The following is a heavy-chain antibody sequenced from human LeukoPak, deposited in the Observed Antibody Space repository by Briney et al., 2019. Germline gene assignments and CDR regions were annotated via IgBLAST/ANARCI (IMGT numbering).Heavy chain of an antibody. CDR2: INPNNGNT. CDR1: GYTLTGYY. CDR3: AKGRIAARSNWFDP. V-gene: IGHV1-18*04. D-gene: IGHD6-6*01. Sequence: ASVKVSCKASGYTLTGYYMHWVRQAPGQGLEWMGRINPNNGNTNYAQKLQGRVTMTTDTSTSTAYMELRSLRSDDTAVYYCAKGRIAARSNWFDPWGQGTLVTVSS. J-gene: IGHJ5*02.